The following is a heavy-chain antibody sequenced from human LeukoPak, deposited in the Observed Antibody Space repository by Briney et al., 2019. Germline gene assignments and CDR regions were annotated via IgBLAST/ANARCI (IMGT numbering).Heavy chain of an antibody. D-gene: IGHD1-26*01. J-gene: IGHJ4*02. CDR2: ISAYSGDT. CDR1: GYTFTSYG. V-gene: IGHV1-18*01. Sequence: AASVKVSCKASGYTFTSYGISWVRQAPGQGLEWMGWISAYSGDTKYSQNFQGRVTFISNTSATTAFMELSSLRSEDAAVYYCARDSGSGSNDYWGQGTLVTVSS. CDR3: ARDSGSGSNDY.